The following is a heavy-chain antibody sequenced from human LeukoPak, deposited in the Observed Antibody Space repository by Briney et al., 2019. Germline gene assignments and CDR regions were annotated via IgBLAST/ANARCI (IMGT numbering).Heavy chain of an antibody. V-gene: IGHV1-24*01. CDR2: FDPEEGET. CDR3: TTDLAIAAAGTYTSIDY. CDR1: GGTFSSYA. D-gene: IGHD6-13*01. J-gene: IGHJ4*02. Sequence: ASVKVSCKASGGTFSSYAISWVRQAPGKGLEWMGGFDPEEGETTYAQKFQGRVTMTADTSTDTAYMDLSSLRSEDTAVYYCTTDLAIAAAGTYTSIDYWGQGTQVTVSS.